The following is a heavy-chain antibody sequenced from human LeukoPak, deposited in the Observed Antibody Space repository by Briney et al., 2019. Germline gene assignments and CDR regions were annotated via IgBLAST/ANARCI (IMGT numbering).Heavy chain of an antibody. D-gene: IGHD1-26*01. CDR2: ISSSSSTI. V-gene: IGHV3-48*04. CDR1: GFTFSSYS. Sequence: GGSLRLSCAASGFTFSSYSMNWVRQAPGKGLEWVSYISSSSSTIYYADSVKGRFTISRDNAKNSLYLQMNSLRAEDTTVYYCARDNLREGVGATIDYWAREPWSPSPQ. J-gene: IGHJ4*02. CDR3: ARDNLREGVGATIDY.